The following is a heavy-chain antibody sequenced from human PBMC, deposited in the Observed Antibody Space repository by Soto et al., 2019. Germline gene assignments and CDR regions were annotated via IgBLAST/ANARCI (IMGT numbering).Heavy chain of an antibody. CDR3: AKGGDWFGP. CDR1: GGSISSGDDY. Sequence: SETLSLTCTVSGGSISSGDDYGNWIRQPPGKVLEWIGYIFYSGTTSYNPSLKSRITISVDTSKNQFSLKLSSVTAADTAVYYCAKGGDWFGPWGQGTLVTVSS. V-gene: IGHV4-30-4*01. J-gene: IGHJ5*02. CDR2: IFYSGTT.